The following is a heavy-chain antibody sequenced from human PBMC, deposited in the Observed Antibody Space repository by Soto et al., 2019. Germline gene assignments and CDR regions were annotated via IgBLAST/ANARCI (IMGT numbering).Heavy chain of an antibody. CDR2: ISGSGVST. CDR1: GFTFSSYA. D-gene: IGHD3-22*01. CDR3: AKSPGMYYYDSSGYYHYDY. Sequence: SGGSLRLSCAASGFTFSSYAMSWVRQAPGKGLEWVSAISGSGVSTYYADYVKSRFTIYRDNSKNTLYLKMNSLRAEDTAVYFCAKSPGMYYYDSSGYYHYDYWGQGTLVTVSS. J-gene: IGHJ4*02. V-gene: IGHV3-23*01.